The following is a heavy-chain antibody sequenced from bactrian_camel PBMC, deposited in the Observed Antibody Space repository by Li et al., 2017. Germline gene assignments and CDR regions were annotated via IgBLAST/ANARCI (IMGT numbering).Heavy chain of an antibody. CDR2: IDRDGST. V-gene: IGHV3S55*01. CDR1: GVTSSYC. D-gene: IGHD1*01. CDR3: AGEQRDGFREGSGCLPFAY. Sequence: HVQLVESGGGSVQAGGSLRLSCAYFGVTSSYCMGWFRQAPGKEREAVAAIDRDGSTSYGAAVKGRFTISKDNAKSTLYLQMDSLKPDDTGMYYCAGEQRDGFREGSGCLPFAYWGQGTQVTVS. J-gene: IGHJ4*01.